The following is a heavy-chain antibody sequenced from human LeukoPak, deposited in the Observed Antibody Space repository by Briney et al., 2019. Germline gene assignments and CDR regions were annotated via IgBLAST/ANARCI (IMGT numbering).Heavy chain of an antibody. J-gene: IGHJ2*01. D-gene: IGHD5-24*01. V-gene: IGHV4-59*01. CDR2: ISDSGST. CDR3: ARDTVEMSTIRIPWYFDL. Sequence: SETLSLTCTVSGGSISSYYWSWIRQPPGKGLEWIGYISDSGSTNYNPSLKSRVTISVDTSKNQFPLKVSSVTAADTAVYYCARDTVEMSTIRIPWYFDLWGRGTLVTVSS. CDR1: GGSISSYY.